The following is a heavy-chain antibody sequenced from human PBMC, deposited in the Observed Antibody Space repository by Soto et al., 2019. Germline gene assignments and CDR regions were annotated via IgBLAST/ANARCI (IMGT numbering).Heavy chain of an antibody. Sequence: NPSETLSLTCAFSCYSIISGYYWGWIRQPPGKGLEWIGSIYRSGSTYYNPSLKSPVTISVDTSKNQFSLKLSSVTAADTAVYYCARVPPGGFDPYHFDYWGQGTLVTVSS. D-gene: IGHD3-9*01. V-gene: IGHV4-38-2*01. CDR1: CYSIISGYY. CDR3: ARVPPGGFDPYHFDY. CDR2: IYRSGST. J-gene: IGHJ4*02.